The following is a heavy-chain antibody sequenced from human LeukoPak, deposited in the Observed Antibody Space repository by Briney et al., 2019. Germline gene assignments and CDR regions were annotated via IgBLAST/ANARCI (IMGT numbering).Heavy chain of an antibody. Sequence: SETLSLTCTVSGGSISDYYWSWIRQPAGKGLEWIGRIYTTGSTDYNPSLKSRVTISVDTSKNQFSLKMSSVTAADTAMYYCANTMVRGVKGFDPWGQGTLVTVSS. CDR1: GGSISDYY. V-gene: IGHV4-4*07. CDR3: ANTMVRGVKGFDP. D-gene: IGHD3-10*01. J-gene: IGHJ5*02. CDR2: IYTTGST.